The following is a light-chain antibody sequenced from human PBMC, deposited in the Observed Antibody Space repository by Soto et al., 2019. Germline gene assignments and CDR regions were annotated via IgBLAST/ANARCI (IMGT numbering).Light chain of an antibody. V-gene: IGKV3-15*01. Sequence: EIEMTQSPATLSVSPGEEATLSCRASQSVSSNLAWYQQKPGQAPRLLIYDASTRATGIPARFSGSGSGTEFTLTISRLLSEDFAVYDCQHYYNWRPRFGHGTKVEIK. J-gene: IGKJ1*01. CDR3: QHYYNWRPR. CDR2: DAS. CDR1: QSVSSN.